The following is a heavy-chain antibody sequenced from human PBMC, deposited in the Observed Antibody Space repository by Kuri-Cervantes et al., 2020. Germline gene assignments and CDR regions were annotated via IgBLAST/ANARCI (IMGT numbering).Heavy chain of an antibody. Sequence: GGSLRLSCAASGFTFDDYAMHWVRQAPGKGLEWVSLISWDGGSTYYADSVKGRFTISRDNSKNTLYLQMNSLRAEDTVVYYCAIGYGALWGQGTLVTVSS. D-gene: IGHD4-17*01. J-gene: IGHJ4*02. V-gene: IGHV3-43D*04. CDR2: ISWDGGST. CDR3: AIGYGAL. CDR1: GFTFDDYA.